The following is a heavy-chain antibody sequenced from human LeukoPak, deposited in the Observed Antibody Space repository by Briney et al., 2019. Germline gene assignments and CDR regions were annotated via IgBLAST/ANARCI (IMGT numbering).Heavy chain of an antibody. V-gene: IGHV3-21*01. CDR1: GFTFSSYS. J-gene: IGHJ4*02. D-gene: IGHD3-3*01. CDR3: ARGGDYDFWSGYRKYCDH. Sequence: PGGSLRLSCAASGFTFSSYSMNWVRQAPGKGLEWVSSISSSSSYIYYADSVKGRFTISRDNAKNSLYLQMNSLRAEDTAVYYCARGGDYDFWSGYRKYCDHWGQGTLVTVSS. CDR2: ISSSSSYI.